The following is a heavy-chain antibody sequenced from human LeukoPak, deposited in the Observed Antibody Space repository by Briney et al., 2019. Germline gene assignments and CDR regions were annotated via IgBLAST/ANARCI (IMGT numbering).Heavy chain of an antibody. CDR3: AREGNTAMGWKFDY. V-gene: IGHV4-59*01. Sequence: AETLSLTCTVSGGSISSYYWSWIRQPPGKGLEWIGYIYYSGSTNYNPSLKSRVTISVDTSKNQFSLKLSSVTAADTAVYYCAREGNTAMGWKFDYWGQRTLVTVSS. CDR1: GGSISSYY. D-gene: IGHD5-18*01. CDR2: IYYSGST. J-gene: IGHJ4*02.